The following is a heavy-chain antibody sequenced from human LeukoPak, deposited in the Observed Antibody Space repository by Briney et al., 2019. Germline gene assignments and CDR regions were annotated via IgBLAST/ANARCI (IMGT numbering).Heavy chain of an antibody. CDR1: GGTFSSYA. V-gene: IGHV1-69*13. CDR2: IIPIFGTS. D-gene: IGHD3-3*01. J-gene: IGHJ5*02. Sequence: GASVKVSCKASGGTFSSYAISWVRQAPGQGLEWMGGIIPIFGTSNYAQRFQGRVTITADESTSTAYMELSSLRSEDTAVYYCARDSAAYYDFWSGSHGNNWFDPWGQGTLVTVSS. CDR3: ARDSAAYYDFWSGSHGNNWFDP.